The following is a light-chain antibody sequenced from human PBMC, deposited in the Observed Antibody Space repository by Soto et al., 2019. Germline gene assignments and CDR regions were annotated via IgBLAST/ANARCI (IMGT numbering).Light chain of an antibody. Sequence: QSVLSHPPSVSGSPGRLLTIPCARTSRDVEDYRYVSWYQQYPGKATKLVIYDGTTRPSGVPDRFSGSNSGNTASLTISGLPAEDEADYYCCSYVTTPAIFGTGTTVTVL. J-gene: IGLJ1*01. CDR2: DGT. CDR3: CSYVTTPAI. CDR1: SRDVEDYRY. V-gene: IGLV2-11*01.